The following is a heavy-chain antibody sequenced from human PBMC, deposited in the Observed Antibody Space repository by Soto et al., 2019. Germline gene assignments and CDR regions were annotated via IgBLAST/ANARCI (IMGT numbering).Heavy chain of an antibody. Sequence: VGSLRLSCAASGFTFSSYGMHWARQAPGKGLEWVAVIWYDGSNKYYADSVKGRFTISRDNSKNTLYLQMNSLRAEDTAVYYCARTYDSSGPFDYCGQRTLVTVAS. J-gene: IGHJ4*02. D-gene: IGHD3-22*01. V-gene: IGHV3-33*01. CDR2: IWYDGSNK. CDR1: GFTFSSYG. CDR3: ARTYDSSGPFDY.